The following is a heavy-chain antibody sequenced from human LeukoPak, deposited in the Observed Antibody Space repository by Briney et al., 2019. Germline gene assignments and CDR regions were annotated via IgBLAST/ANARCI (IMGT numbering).Heavy chain of an antibody. CDR1: GFTVSSNY. CDR3: ARDRDGYNSPFDY. V-gene: IGHV3-53*05. CDR2: IYSGGST. Sequence: GGSLRLSCAASGFTVSSNYMSWVRQAPGKGLEWVSVIYSGGSTYYADSVKGRFTISRDNSKNTLYLQMNSLRAEDTAVYYCARDRDGYNSPFDYWGQGTLVTVSS. D-gene: IGHD5-24*01. J-gene: IGHJ4*02.